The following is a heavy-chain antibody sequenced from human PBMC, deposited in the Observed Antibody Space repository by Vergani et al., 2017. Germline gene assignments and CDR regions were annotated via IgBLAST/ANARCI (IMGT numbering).Heavy chain of an antibody. V-gene: IGHV1-2*02. D-gene: IGHD2-2*01. CDR3: ARRYCSSTSCSSFDY. CDR1: GYTFTGYY. CDR2: INPNSGGT. J-gene: IGHJ4*02. Sequence: QVQLVQSGAEVKKPGASVKVSCKASGYTFTGYYMHWVRQAPGQGLEWMGWINPNSGGTNYAQKFQGRVTMTRDTSISTAYMELSRLRSDDTAVYYCARRYCSSTSCSSFDYWGQGTLVTVSS.